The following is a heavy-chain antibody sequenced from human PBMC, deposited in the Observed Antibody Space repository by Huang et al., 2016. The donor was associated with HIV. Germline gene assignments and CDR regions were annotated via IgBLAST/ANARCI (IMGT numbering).Heavy chain of an antibody. CDR1: GFTFSSYA. CDR2: ISGSGGST. CDR3: AKPPSISSKYFQH. V-gene: IGHV3-23*01. D-gene: IGHD3-3*02. Sequence: EVQLLESGGGLVQPGGSLRLSCAASGFTFSSYAMGWVRQAPGKGLEWVSGISGSGGSTYYADSVKGRFTISRDNSENTLYLQMNSLRAEDTAVYYCAKPPSISSKYFQHWGQGTLVTVSS. J-gene: IGHJ1*01.